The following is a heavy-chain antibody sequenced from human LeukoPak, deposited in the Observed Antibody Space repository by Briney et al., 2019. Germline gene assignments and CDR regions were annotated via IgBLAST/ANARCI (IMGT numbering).Heavy chain of an antibody. CDR2: IRSKPNNYAT. CDR3: VPYGIYEWTVLDG. V-gene: IGHV3-73*01. Sequence: GGSLKLSCAASGFSFSGSAMLWVRQASGKGLEWIGRIRSKPNNYATVYAASVKGRFTISRDDSKNTAYLQMNSLKIEDTGVYCTVPYGIYEWTVLDGWGQGTLVTVSS. J-gene: IGHJ4*02. CDR1: GFSFSGSA. D-gene: IGHD3-10*01.